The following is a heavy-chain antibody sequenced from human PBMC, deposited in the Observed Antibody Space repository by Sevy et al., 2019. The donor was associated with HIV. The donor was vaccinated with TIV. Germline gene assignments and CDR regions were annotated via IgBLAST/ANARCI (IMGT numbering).Heavy chain of an antibody. J-gene: IGHJ4*02. D-gene: IGHD1-1*01. CDR1: GFTFNHAW. CDR2: IRSKPDGGTT. Sequence: GGSLRLSCAASGFTFNHAWMSWVRQAPGKGLEWVGRIRSKPDGGTTDFAAPVKGRFTMSRDDSKYTLYLQMNGLKSEDTAMYYCARASGTYWGQGTLVTVSS. V-gene: IGHV3-15*01. CDR3: ARASGTY.